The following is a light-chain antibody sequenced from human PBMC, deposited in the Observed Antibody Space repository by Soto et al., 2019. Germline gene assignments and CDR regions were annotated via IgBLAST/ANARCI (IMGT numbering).Light chain of an antibody. CDR1: RSISDY. CDR3: QQSHTALT. V-gene: IGKV1-39*01. CDR2: GAS. J-gene: IGKJ3*01. Sequence: DIQMTQSPSSLSASVGDRVTITCRASRSISDYVNWYQHKAGKAPKLLIYGASTLESGVPSRFSGSGSGTDFTLTISSLQPEDFANYYCQQSHTALTFGPGTKVDFK.